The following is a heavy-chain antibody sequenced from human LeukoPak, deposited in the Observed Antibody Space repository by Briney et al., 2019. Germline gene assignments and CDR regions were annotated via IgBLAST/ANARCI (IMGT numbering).Heavy chain of an antibody. J-gene: IGHJ4*02. CDR2: IYTSGST. CDR3: ARHASNYVGVLDY. D-gene: IGHD4-11*01. V-gene: IGHV4-4*09. Sequence: SETLSLTCTVPGGSISSYYWSWIRQPPGKGLEWIRYIYTSGSTNYNPSLKSRVTISVDTSKNQFSLKLSSVTAADTAVYYCARHASNYVGVLDYWGQGTLVTVSS. CDR1: GGSISSYY.